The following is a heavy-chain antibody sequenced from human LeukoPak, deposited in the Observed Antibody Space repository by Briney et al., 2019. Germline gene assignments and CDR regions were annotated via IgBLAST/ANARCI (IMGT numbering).Heavy chain of an antibody. V-gene: IGHV1-46*01. CDR1: GYTFTSYY. J-gene: IGHJ4*02. CDR3: ARTVDYSYDLTGSFDY. CDR2: INLSGGST. Sequence: ASVRVSCKASGYTFTSYYMHWVRQAPGQGLEWMGIINLSGGSTSYAQKFQGRVTMTRDTSTSTVYMELSSLRSEDTAVYYCARTVDYSYDLTGSFDYWGQGTLVTVSS. D-gene: IGHD5-18*01.